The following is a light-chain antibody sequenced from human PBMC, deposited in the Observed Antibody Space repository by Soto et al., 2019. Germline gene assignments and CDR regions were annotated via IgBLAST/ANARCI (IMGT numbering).Light chain of an antibody. CDR2: ESS. J-gene: IGKJ2*01. CDR3: QQYDNVPYT. CDR1: QDIYTY. Sequence: DIQMTQSPSSLSASVGDRVTITCQASQDIYTYLNSYQQKPGKAPKVLIYESSNLETGVPSRFRGSGSGTDFTFTISSLQPEDVATYYCQQYDNVPYTFGQGTKLEIK. V-gene: IGKV1-33*01.